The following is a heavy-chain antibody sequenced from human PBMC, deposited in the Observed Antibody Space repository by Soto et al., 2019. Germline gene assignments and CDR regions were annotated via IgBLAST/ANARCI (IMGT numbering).Heavy chain of an antibody. CDR2: IYWDDDK. CDR3: AHRVDYRGSWNTGYFDY. Sequence: QITLKESGPTLVKPTQTLTLTCSFSGFSLSTTGVAVGWIRQPPGKALECLVLIYWDDDKRYSPSLKSRLTHTTDTSKNQVVLTMTDMDPVDTATYYCAHRVDYRGSWNTGYFDYWGQGTLVTVSS. D-gene: IGHD2-15*01. V-gene: IGHV2-5*02. J-gene: IGHJ4*02. CDR1: GFSLSTTGVA.